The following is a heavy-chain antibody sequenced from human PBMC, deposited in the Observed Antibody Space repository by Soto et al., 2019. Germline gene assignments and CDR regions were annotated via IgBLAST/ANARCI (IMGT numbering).Heavy chain of an antibody. J-gene: IGHJ5*02. D-gene: IGHD4-17*01. CDR1: GYTFTSYY. Sequence: ASVKVSCKASGYTFTSYYMHWVRQAPGQGLEWMGIINPSGGSTSYAQKFQGRVTMTRDTSTSTVYMELSSLRSEDTAVYYCARDPEYGDTTSHWFDPWGQGTLVTVSS. CDR2: INPSGGST. V-gene: IGHV1-46*03. CDR3: ARDPEYGDTTSHWFDP.